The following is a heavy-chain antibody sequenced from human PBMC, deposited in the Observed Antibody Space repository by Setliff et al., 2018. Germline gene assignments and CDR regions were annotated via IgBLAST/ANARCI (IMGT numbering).Heavy chain of an antibody. CDR2: IHAGNGDT. V-gene: IGHV1-3*01. CDR3: ASAHYYSGYIEYFQY. D-gene: IGHD5-12*01. CDR1: GYTFTSYA. J-gene: IGHJ1*01. Sequence: GASVKVSCKASGYTFTSYAIHWVRQAPGQRPECMGWIHAGNGDTKYSQKFQGRVTITRDTSASTVYMELSSLRSEDTAVYYCASAHYYSGYIEYFQYWGQGTLVTVSS.